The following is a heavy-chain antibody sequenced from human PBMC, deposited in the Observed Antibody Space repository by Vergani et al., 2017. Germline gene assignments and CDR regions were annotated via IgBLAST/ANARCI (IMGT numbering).Heavy chain of an antibody. Sequence: QVQLVQSGAEVKKPGASVKVSCKASGYTFTSYGISWVRQAPGQGLEWMGWISAYNGNTNYAQKLQGRVTMTTDTSTSTAYMELRSLRSDETAVYYCARDLEGHYYGSGSYYCMDVWGQGTTVTVSS. CDR2: ISAYNGNT. D-gene: IGHD3-10*01. V-gene: IGHV1-18*01. J-gene: IGHJ6*02. CDR1: GYTFTSYG. CDR3: ARDLEGHYYGSGSYYCMDV.